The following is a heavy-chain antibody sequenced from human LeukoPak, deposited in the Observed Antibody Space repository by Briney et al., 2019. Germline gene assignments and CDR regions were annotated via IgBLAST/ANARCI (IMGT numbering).Heavy chain of an antibody. CDR3: AKDFGYCINGVCYGTPFDY. J-gene: IGHJ4*02. CDR1: GFTFSSYA. V-gene: IGHV3-23*01. Sequence: GGSLRLSCAASGFTFSSYAMSWLRQAPGKGLEWVSGISGSGGSTYYADSVKGRFTISRDNSKNTLYLQMNGLRAEDTAVYYCAKDFGYCINGVCYGTPFDYWGQGTLVTVSS. D-gene: IGHD2-8*01. CDR2: ISGSGGST.